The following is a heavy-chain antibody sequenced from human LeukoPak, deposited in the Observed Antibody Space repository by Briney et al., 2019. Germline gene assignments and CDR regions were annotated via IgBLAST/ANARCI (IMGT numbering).Heavy chain of an antibody. CDR1: GYSFTNYW. Sequence: GESLKISCKGSGYSFTNYWIGWGCQMPGKGLEWMGVIYPGDSDTKYSPSFQGQVTISADKSINSASLPSSNLKASDTARYYCARQYGSGSYHDRGQGTLVTVSS. V-gene: IGHV5-51*01. J-gene: IGHJ4*02. CDR2: IYPGDSDT. D-gene: IGHD3-10*01. CDR3: ARQYGSGSYHD.